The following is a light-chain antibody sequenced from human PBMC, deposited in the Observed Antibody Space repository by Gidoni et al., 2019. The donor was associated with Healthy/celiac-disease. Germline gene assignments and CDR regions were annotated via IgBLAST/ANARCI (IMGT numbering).Light chain of an antibody. Sequence: EIVMTQSPATLSVSPGERATLSCRASQSVRSSLAWYQQKPGQAPRLLIKGASTRATGIPARFSGSGSGTEFTLTISSLQSEDFAVYYCHQYNNWPYTFGQGTKLEIK. V-gene: IGKV3-15*01. CDR3: HQYNNWPYT. J-gene: IGKJ2*01. CDR1: QSVRSS. CDR2: GAS.